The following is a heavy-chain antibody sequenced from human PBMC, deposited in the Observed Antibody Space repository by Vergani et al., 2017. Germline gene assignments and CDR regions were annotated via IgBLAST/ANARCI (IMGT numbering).Heavy chain of an antibody. D-gene: IGHD5-18*01. CDR3: AGGNGRYSYVGWADDDAFDI. V-gene: IGHV3-7*03. Sequence: EVQLVESGGGLVQPGGSLRLSCAASGFTFSSYWMSWVRQAPGKGLEWVANIKQDGSEKYYVDSVKGRFTISRDNAKNSLYLQMNSLRAEDTAVYYCAGGNGRYSYVGWADDDAFDIWGQGTMVTVST. CDR1: GFTFSSYW. J-gene: IGHJ3*02. CDR2: IKQDGSEK.